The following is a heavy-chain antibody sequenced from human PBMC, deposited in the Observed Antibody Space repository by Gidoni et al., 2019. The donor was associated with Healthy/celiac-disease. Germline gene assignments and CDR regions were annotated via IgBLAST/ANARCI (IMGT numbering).Heavy chain of an antibody. V-gene: IGHV4-59*01. CDR2: IYYSGST. J-gene: IGHJ5*02. CDR3: ARDRSPGLYDFWSGYYTGGSWFDP. D-gene: IGHD3-3*01. CDR1: GGSISSYY. Sequence: QVQLQESGPGLVKPSETLSLTCTVSGGSISSYYWSWIRQPPGKGLEWIGYIYYSGSTNYNPSLKSRVTISVDTSKNQFSLKLSSVTAADTAVYYCARDRSPGLYDFWSGYYTGGSWFDPWGQGTLVTVSS.